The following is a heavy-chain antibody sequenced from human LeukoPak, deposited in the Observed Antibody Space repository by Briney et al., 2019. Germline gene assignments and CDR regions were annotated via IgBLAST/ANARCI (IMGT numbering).Heavy chain of an antibody. CDR1: GGSISSYY. CDR2: IYNSGST. J-gene: IGHJ6*03. Sequence: SETLSLTCTVSGGSISSYYWSWIRQPAGKGLEWIGRIYNSGSTNYNPSLKSRVTMSVDTSKNQFSLKLSSVTAADTAVYYCARDKGYGPYYYYYYMDVWGKGTTVTVSS. V-gene: IGHV4-4*07. CDR3: ARDKGYGPYYYYYYMDV. D-gene: IGHD5-18*01.